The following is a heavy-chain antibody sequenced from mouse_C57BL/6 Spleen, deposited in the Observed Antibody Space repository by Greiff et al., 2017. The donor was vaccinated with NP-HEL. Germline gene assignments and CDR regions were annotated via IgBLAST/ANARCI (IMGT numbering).Heavy chain of an antibody. D-gene: IGHD2-4*01. CDR3: AIDDYDDGDY. V-gene: IGHV1-54*01. CDR2: INPGSGGT. Sequence: QVQLKQSGAELMKPGASVKLSCKATGYTFTGYWIEWVKQRPGHGLEWIGVINPGSGGTNYNEKFKGKATLTADKSSSTAYMQLSSLTSEDSAVYFCAIDDYDDGDYWGQGTTLTVSS. J-gene: IGHJ2*01. CDR1: GYTFTGYW.